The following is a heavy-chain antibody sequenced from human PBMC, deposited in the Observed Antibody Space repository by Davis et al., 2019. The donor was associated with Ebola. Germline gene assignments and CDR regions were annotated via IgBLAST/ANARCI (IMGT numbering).Heavy chain of an antibody. J-gene: IGHJ6*02. CDR2: IDPSDSYT. CDR3: ARHFVGKLFGMDV. D-gene: IGHD3-3*02. V-gene: IGHV5-10-1*01. CDR1: GYSFTSYW. Sequence: GGSLRLSCEGSGYSFTSYWISWVRQMPGKGLEWVGRIDPSDSYTDYSPSFQGHVTISTDKSINTAYLQLNNLKASDTAIYFCARHFVGKLFGMDVWGQGTMVIVSS.